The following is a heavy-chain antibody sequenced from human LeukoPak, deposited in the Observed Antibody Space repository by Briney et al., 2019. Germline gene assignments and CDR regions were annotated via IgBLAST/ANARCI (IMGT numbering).Heavy chain of an antibody. J-gene: IGHJ4*02. CDR3: ARVLTRTGIVDY. CDR1: GGSFSGYY. V-gene: IGHV4-34*01. CDR2: INHSGST. D-gene: IGHD1-1*01. Sequence: PSETLSLTCAVYGGSFSGYYWSWIRQPPGKGLEWIGEINHSGSTNYNPSLKSRVTISVDTSKNQFSLKLSSVTAADTAVYYCARVLTRTGIVDYWGQGTLVTVSS.